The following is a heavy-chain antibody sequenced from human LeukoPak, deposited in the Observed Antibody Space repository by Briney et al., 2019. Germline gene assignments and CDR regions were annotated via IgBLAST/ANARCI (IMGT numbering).Heavy chain of an antibody. Sequence: SETLSLTCTVSGGSISSSSYYWSWIRQPPGKGLEWIGEINHSGSTNYNPSLKSRVTISVDTSKNQFSLKLSSVTAADTAVYYCARARYRGVYGSGSYLDYWGQGTLVTVSS. CDR2: INHSGST. V-gene: IGHV4-39*07. CDR1: GGSISSSSYY. CDR3: ARARYRGVYGSGSYLDY. D-gene: IGHD3-10*01. J-gene: IGHJ4*02.